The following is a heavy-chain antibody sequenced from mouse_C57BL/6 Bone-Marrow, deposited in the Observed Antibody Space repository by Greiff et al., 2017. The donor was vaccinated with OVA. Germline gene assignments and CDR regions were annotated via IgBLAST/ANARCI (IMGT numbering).Heavy chain of an antibody. Sequence: QVHVKQPGAELVKPGASVKLSCKASGYTFTSYWMHWVKQRPGQGLEWIGMIHPNSGSTNYNEKFKSKATLTVDKSSSTAYMQLSSLTSEDSAVYYCARLYGSRTWFAYWGQGTLVTVSA. J-gene: IGHJ3*01. CDR1: GYTFTSYW. D-gene: IGHD1-1*01. CDR3: ARLYGSRTWFAY. V-gene: IGHV1-64*01. CDR2: IHPNSGST.